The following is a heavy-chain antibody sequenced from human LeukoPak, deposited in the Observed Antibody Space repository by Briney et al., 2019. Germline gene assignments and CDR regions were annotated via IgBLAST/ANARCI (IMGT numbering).Heavy chain of an antibody. Sequence: SETLSLTCTVSGGSISSYYWSWIRQPPGKGLEWIGYIYYSGSTNYNPSLKSRVTISVDTSKNQFSLKLSSVTAADTAVYYCARGGDYIDYWGQGTLVTVSS. CDR1: GGSISSYY. CDR2: IYYSGST. V-gene: IGHV4-59*01. D-gene: IGHD2-15*01. J-gene: IGHJ4*02. CDR3: ARGGDYIDY.